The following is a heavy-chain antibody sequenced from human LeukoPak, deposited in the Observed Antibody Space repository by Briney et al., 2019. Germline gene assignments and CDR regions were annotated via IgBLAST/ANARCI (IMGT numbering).Heavy chain of an antibody. CDR1: GIMFSGYW. J-gene: IGHJ4*02. CDR3: ASDGGPFDH. D-gene: IGHD3-16*01. CDR2: IKQHGTEK. Sequence: GGSLRLSCTASGIMFSGYWMSWVRQAPGKGLEWVANIKQHGTEKYYVDSVKGRFTISRDDAKKSVYLQMNSLRDEDTAVYYCASDGGPFDHWGQGNPGHRRL. V-gene: IGHV3-7*01.